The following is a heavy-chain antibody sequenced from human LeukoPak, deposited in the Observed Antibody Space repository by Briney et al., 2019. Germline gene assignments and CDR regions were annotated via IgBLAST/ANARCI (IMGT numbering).Heavy chain of an antibody. CDR3: ARHVYYGSGSYYGGFDY. J-gene: IGHJ4*02. Sequence: PSETLSLTCTVSGGSISSYYWSWIRQPPGKGLEWIGYIYYSGSTNYNPSLKSRVTISVDTSKNQFSLKLSSVTAADTAAYYCARHVYYGSGSYYGGFDYWGQGTLVTVSS. CDR1: GGSISSYY. D-gene: IGHD3-10*01. CDR2: IYYSGST. V-gene: IGHV4-59*08.